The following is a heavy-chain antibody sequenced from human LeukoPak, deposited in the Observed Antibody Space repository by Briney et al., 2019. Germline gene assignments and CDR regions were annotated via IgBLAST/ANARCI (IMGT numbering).Heavy chain of an antibody. CDR3: ARERGDYGDYFEYFQH. Sequence: SVKVSCKASGGTFSSYAISWVRQAPGQGLEWMGRIIPILGIANYAQKFQGRVTITADKSTSTAYMELSSLSSEDTAVYYCARERGDYGDYFEYFQHWGQGTLVTVSS. J-gene: IGHJ1*01. CDR2: IIPILGIA. D-gene: IGHD4-17*01. V-gene: IGHV1-69*04. CDR1: GGTFSSYA.